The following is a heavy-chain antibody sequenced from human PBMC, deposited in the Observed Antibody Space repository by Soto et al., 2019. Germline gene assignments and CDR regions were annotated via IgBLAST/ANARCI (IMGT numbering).Heavy chain of an antibody. CDR1: GYTFTSYG. CDR3: ARAIVVVVPAAIVYYYGMDV. Sequence: GASVKVSCKASGYTFTSYGISWVRQAPGLGLELMGWISAYNGNTNYAQKLQGRVTMTTDTSTSTAYMELRSLRSDDTAVYYCARAIVVVVPAAIVYYYGMDVWGQGTTVTVSS. J-gene: IGHJ6*02. V-gene: IGHV1-18*01. D-gene: IGHD2-2*01. CDR2: ISAYNGNT.